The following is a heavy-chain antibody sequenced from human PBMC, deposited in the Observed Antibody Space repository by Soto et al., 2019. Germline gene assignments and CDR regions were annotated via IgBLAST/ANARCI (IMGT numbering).Heavy chain of an antibody. J-gene: IGHJ6*04. V-gene: IGHV4-59*01. CDR1: GGSISSYY. CDR3: ARGSVGAGDYYYDYEMGV. CDR2: IYYSGST. Sequence: SETLSLTCTVSGGSISSYYWSWIRQPPGKGLEWIGYIYYSGSTNYNPSLKSRVTISVDTSKNQFSLKLSSVTAADTAGYYCARGSVGAGDYYYDYEMGVRGEGTTGPIAS. D-gene: IGHD1-26*01.